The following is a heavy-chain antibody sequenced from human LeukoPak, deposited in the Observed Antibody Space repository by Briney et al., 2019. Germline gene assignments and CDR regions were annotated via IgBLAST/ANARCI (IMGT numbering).Heavy chain of an antibody. Sequence: GESLKISCKGSGYSFTSYWIGWVRQMPGKGLEWMGIIYPGDSDTRYSPSFQGQVTISADKSISTAYLQWSSLKASDTAMYYCARGYGDFRYYYYYYMDVWGKATTVTVSS. CDR3: ARGYGDFRYYYYYYMDV. V-gene: IGHV5-51*01. D-gene: IGHD4-17*01. J-gene: IGHJ6*03. CDR2: IYPGDSDT. CDR1: GYSFTSYW.